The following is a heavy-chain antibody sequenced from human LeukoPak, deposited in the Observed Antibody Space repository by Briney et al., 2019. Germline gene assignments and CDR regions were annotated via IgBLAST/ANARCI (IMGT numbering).Heavy chain of an antibody. J-gene: IGHJ4*02. CDR1: GFTFSNFEVID. V-gene: IGHV3-23*01. Sequence: PGGSLILSCAASGFTFSNFEVIDMSWVRQAPGKGLEWVSGISGDGTYYADSVEGRFTISRDNSKNTVYLQMNSLRAEDTAVYYCAGLWLWGQGTLVTVSS. CDR2: ISGDGT. CDR3: AGLWL. D-gene: IGHD5-24*01.